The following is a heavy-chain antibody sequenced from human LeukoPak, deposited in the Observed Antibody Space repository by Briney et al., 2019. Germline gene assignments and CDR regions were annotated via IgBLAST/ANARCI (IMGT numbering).Heavy chain of an antibody. CDR1: GGSISSYY. J-gene: IGHJ4*02. Sequence: SENLSPTCTVSGGSISSYYCSWIRQPPGTVLESIRHIYYSGSTNYNLSLKSRVTISVDTSKNQFSLKLSSVTAADTAVYYFFQAEDGIRYFDWQPRPDYFDYWGQGTLVTVSS. CDR3: FQAEDGIRYFDWQPRPDYFDY. D-gene: IGHD3-9*01. CDR2: IYYSGST. V-gene: IGHV4-59*01.